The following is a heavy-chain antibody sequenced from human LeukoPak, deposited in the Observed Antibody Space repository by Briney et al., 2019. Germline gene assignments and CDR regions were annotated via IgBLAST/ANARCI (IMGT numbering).Heavy chain of an antibody. CDR2: IYSGGST. Sequence: GGSLRLSCAASGFTVSTNCMSWVRQAAGKGLEWVSVIYSGGSTYYADSVKGRFTISRDNAKNTLYLQMNSLRAEDTAVYYCARVFSGWPRYWGQGTLVTVSS. CDR1: GFTVSTNC. D-gene: IGHD6-19*01. V-gene: IGHV3-53*01. CDR3: ARVFSGWPRY. J-gene: IGHJ4*02.